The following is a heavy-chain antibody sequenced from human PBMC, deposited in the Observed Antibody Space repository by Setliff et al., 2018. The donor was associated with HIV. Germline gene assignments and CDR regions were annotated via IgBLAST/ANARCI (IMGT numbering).Heavy chain of an antibody. Sequence: GASVKVSCKTSGDSFSSLGFTWVRQAPGQGLELMGKIIPIFDTGNTAQKFQGRVTITADESTSTIYLELSSLRSEDTAIYYCARGADASGYFYREYFQHWGQGTLVTVSS. CDR3: ARGADASGYFYREYFQH. V-gene: IGHV1-69*13. CDR1: GDSFSSLG. J-gene: IGHJ1*01. CDR2: IIPIFDTG. D-gene: IGHD3-22*01.